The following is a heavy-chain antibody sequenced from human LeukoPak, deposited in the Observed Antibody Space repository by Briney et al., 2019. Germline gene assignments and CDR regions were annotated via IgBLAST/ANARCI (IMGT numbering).Heavy chain of an antibody. Sequence: PGGPLRLSCGACGFTFSSYEVKWVRQARGKGVEWVSYISSSCKTIYYAHCVKGRFTISRDNAKNSLYLQMNSLRAEDTAVYYCARDHYGYCSSTSCYTKSYGMDVWGQGTTVTASS. J-gene: IGHJ6*02. CDR2: ISSSCKTI. V-gene: IGHV3-48*03. D-gene: IGHD2-2*02. CDR1: GFTFSSYE. CDR3: ARDHYGYCSSTSCYTKSYGMDV.